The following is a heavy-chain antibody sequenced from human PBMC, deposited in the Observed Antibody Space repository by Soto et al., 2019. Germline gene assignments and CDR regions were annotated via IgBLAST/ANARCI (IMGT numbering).Heavy chain of an antibody. V-gene: IGHV4-39*01. CDR2: IYYSGST. D-gene: IGHD2-2*01. Sequence: QLQLQESGPGLVKPSETLSLTCTVSGGSISSSSYYWGWIRQPPGKGLEWIGSIYYSGSTYYNPSLKSRATISVDTSKNQFSLKLSSVTAADTAVYYCARHRVGPSVVVPAAIVPDYFDYWGQGTLVTVSS. CDR3: ARHRVGPSVVVPAAIVPDYFDY. CDR1: GGSISSSSYY. J-gene: IGHJ4*02.